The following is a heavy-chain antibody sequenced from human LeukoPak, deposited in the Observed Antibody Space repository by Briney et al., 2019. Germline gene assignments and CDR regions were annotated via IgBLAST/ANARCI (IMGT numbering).Heavy chain of an antibody. J-gene: IGHJ4*02. CDR2: INSSGSA. CDR3: ASLHQVRGLTVFDY. D-gene: IGHD3-10*01. Sequence: SETLSLTCALSGGSFNDYYWSWIRQPPGKGLEWVGEINSSGSASYYPSLKSRLTISVDTSKNQFSLVLTSVTAADTAVYYCASLHQVRGLTVFDYWGQGSLVTVSS. V-gene: IGHV4-34*01. CDR1: GGSFNDYY.